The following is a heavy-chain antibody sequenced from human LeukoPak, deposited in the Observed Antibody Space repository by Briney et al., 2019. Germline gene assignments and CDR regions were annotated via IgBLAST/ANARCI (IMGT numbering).Heavy chain of an antibody. CDR1: GFTFSSYA. CDR3: AKRRYCSSTSCYTVGSPFDY. J-gene: IGHJ4*02. Sequence: GGSLRLSCAASGFTFSSYAMSWVRQAPGKGLEWVSVISGSGGSTYYADSVKGRFTISRDNSKNTLYLQMNSLRAEDTAVYYCAKRRYCSSTSCYTVGSPFDYWGQGTLVTVSS. CDR2: ISGSGGST. V-gene: IGHV3-23*01. D-gene: IGHD2-2*02.